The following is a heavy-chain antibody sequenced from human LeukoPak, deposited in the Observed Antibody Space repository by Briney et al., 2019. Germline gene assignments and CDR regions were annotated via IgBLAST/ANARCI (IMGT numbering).Heavy chain of an antibody. V-gene: IGHV3-74*01. CDR3: AAGPAGNGHLSSY. CDR1: GFTFSNYW. D-gene: IGHD1-1*01. Sequence: GGFLRLSCAASGFTFSNYWLHWVRQVPGKGLMWVSRINGDGNRLNYADSVKGRFTISRDNAKNTLYLQMNSLRAEDSAVYYCAAGPAGNGHLSSYWGQGTRVTVSS. CDR2: INGDGNRL. J-gene: IGHJ4*02.